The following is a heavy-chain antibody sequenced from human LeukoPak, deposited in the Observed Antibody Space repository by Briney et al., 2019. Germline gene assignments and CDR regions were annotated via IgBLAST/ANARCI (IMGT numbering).Heavy chain of an antibody. Sequence: GGSLRLSCAASGFTFTNYNFNWVRQAPGKGLEWVSSISTTSSYIYYADSVKGRFTISRDNAKNSLYLQMNSLRAEDTAVYYCTSPNGGGYSYANYPYYWGQGTLVTVSS. CDR2: ISTTSSYI. J-gene: IGHJ4*02. V-gene: IGHV3-21*03. D-gene: IGHD5-18*01. CDR1: GFTFTNYN. CDR3: TSPNGGGYSYANYPYY.